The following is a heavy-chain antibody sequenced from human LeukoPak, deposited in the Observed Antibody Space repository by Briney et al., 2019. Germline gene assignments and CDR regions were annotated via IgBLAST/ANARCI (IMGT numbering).Heavy chain of an antibody. V-gene: IGHV3-33*01. CDR3: AGNNDYSNYGAFDY. Sequence: GGSLRLSCAASGFTFSSYGMHWVRQAPGKGLEWVAVIWYDGSNKYYADSVKGRFTISRDNSKNTLYLQMNSLRAEDTAVYYCAGNNDYSNYGAFDYWGQGTLVTVSS. D-gene: IGHD4-11*01. J-gene: IGHJ4*02. CDR2: IWYDGSNK. CDR1: GFTFSSYG.